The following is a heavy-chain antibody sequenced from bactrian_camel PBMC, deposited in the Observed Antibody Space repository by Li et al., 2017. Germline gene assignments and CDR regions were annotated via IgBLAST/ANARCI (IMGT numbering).Heavy chain of an antibody. V-gene: IGHV3S54*01. D-gene: IGHD2*01. CDR2: IYTGNGST. CDR3: ARVRGVVPVSFVDY. Sequence: HVQLVESGGGSVQAGGSLRLSCVTSGGTYNFGCLGWFRQVPGKERARVASIYTGNGSTYYADSVKGRFTISRDNAKMTVYLQMNSLKPEDTAVYYCARVRGVVPVSFVDYWGQGTQVT. J-gene: IGHJ4*01. CDR1: GGTYNFGC.